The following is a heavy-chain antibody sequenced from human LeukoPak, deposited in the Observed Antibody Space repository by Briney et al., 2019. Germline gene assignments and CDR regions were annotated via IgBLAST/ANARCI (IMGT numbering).Heavy chain of an antibody. CDR3: ARASVVVTVGAFDI. V-gene: IGHV3-30-3*01. CDR2: ISYDGSNK. CDR1: GFTFSSYA. D-gene: IGHD2-21*02. J-gene: IGHJ3*02. Sequence: GRSLRLSCAASGFTFSSYAMHWVRQAPGKGLEWVAVISYDGSNKYYADSVKGRFTISRDNSKNTLYLQMNSLRAEDTAVYYCARASVVVTVGAFDIWGQGTMVTVSS.